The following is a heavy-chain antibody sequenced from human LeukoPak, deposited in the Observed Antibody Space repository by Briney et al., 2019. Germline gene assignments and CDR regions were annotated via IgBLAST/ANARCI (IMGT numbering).Heavy chain of an antibody. Sequence: GGSLRLSCAASGFISSSYVMHWVRQAPGEGLEWVAVISYDGSNKYYADSVKGRLTISRDNSKNTLFLQMNSLRTEDTAVYYCGRVGGRSKAAKGDAFDIWGQGTMVVVSS. D-gene: IGHD6-6*01. V-gene: IGHV3-30-3*01. CDR1: GFISSSYV. CDR2: ISYDGSNK. CDR3: GRVGGRSKAAKGDAFDI. J-gene: IGHJ3*02.